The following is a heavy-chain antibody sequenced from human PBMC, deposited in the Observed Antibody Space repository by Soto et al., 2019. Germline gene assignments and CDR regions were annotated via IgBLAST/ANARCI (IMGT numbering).Heavy chain of an antibody. D-gene: IGHD6-19*01. J-gene: IGHJ4*02. CDR2: INAGNGNT. Sequence: ASVKVSCKASGYTFTSYAMHWVRQAPGQRLEWMGWINAGNGNTKYSQKIQGRVTITRDTSASTAYMELSSLRSEDTAVYYCARAVAVPADFDYWGQGTLVTVSS. CDR3: ARAVAVPADFDY. CDR1: GYTFTSYA. V-gene: IGHV1-3*01.